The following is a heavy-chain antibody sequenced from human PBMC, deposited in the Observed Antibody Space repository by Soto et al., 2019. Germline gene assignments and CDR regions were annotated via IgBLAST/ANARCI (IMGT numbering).Heavy chain of an antibody. J-gene: IGHJ4*02. CDR3: ARTLSGYSYGPLDY. CDR2: IFHSGSP. V-gene: IGHV4-61*08. D-gene: IGHD5-18*01. Sequence: SETLSLTCAVSGGSISSGGYSWSWIRQPPGKELEWIGSIFHSGSPNYNPSLKSRLTISLDTSKNLFSLKLNSVTAADTAVYYCARTLSGYSYGPLDYWGQGTPVTVSS. CDR1: GGSISSGGYS.